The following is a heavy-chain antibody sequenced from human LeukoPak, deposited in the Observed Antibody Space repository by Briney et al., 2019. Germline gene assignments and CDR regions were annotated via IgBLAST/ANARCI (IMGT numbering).Heavy chain of an antibody. V-gene: IGHV4-31*03. D-gene: IGHD3-3*01. CDR3: ARDFWSGYYTGDYYYGMDV. CDR1: GGSISSGGYY. Sequence: SQTLSLACTVSGGSISSGGYYWSWIRQHPGKGLEWIGYIYYSGSTYYNPSLKSRVTISVDTSKNQFSLKLSSVTAADTAVYYCARDFWSGYYTGDYYYGMDVWGQGTTVTVSS. J-gene: IGHJ6*02. CDR2: IYYSGST.